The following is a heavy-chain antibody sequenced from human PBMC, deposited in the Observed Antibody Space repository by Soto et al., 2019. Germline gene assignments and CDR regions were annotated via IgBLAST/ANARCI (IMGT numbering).Heavy chain of an antibody. CDR2: ISYDGSNK. CDR1: GFTFSSYA. V-gene: IGHV3-30-3*01. CDR3: AREGLDYGGKFDY. J-gene: IGHJ4*02. Sequence: GGSLRLSCAASGFTFSSYAMHWVRQAPGKGLEWVAVISYDGSNKYYADSVKGRFTISRDNSKNTLYLQMNSLRAEDTAVYYCAREGLDYGGKFDYWGQGTLVTVSS. D-gene: IGHD4-17*01.